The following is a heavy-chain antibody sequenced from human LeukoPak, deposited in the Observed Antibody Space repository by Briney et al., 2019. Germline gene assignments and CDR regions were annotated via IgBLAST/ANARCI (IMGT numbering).Heavy chain of an antibody. D-gene: IGHD3-9*01. CDR2: ISYDGSNK. V-gene: IGHV3-30-3*01. CDR1: GFTFSSYA. J-gene: IGHJ3*02. Sequence: PGGSLRLSCAASGFTFSSYAMHWVRQAPGKGLEWVAVISYDGSNKYYADSVKGRFTISRDNAKNTLYLQMNSLRAEDTAVYYCARDYDILTGYYPGGAFDIWGQGTMVTVSS. CDR3: ARDYDILTGYYPGGAFDI.